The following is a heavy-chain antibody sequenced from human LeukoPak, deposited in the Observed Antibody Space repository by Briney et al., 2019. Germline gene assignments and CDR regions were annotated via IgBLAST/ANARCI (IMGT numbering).Heavy chain of an antibody. Sequence: VGSLRLSCAASRFTFDDYGMSWVRQAPGKGLEWVSGINWNGGSTGYADSVKGRFTISRDNAKNSLYLQMNSLRAEDTALYYCAKSYGGNSVGAFDIWGQGTMVTVSS. CDR2: INWNGGST. CDR1: RFTFDDYG. J-gene: IGHJ3*02. D-gene: IGHD4-23*01. CDR3: AKSYGGNSVGAFDI. V-gene: IGHV3-20*04.